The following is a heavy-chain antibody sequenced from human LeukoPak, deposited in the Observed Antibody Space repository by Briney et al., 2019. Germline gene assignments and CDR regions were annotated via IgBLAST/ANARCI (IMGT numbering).Heavy chain of an antibody. CDR2: ILPGDGST. J-gene: IGHJ4*02. D-gene: IGHD3-16*01. V-gene: IGHV1-46*01. CDR3: ARSSFLWYFDS. Sequence: ILPGDGSTSYAQKFQGRVTMTRDMSTNTVYMVLSSLRSEDTAVYYCARSSFLWYFDSWGQGTLVTVSS.